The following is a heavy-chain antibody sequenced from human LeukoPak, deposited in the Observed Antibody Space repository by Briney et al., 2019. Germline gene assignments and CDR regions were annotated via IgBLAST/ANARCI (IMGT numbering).Heavy chain of an antibody. D-gene: IGHD6-19*01. CDR2: VHYSGTT. J-gene: IGHJ4*02. Sequence: SETLSLTCIVSGGSISNYWTWIRQPAGKGLEWIAYVHYSGTTNYNPSLKSRVTISIDTSKKQFSLKVSSVTAADTAVYYCARGAGWYNYWGQGTLVTVSS. CDR1: GGSISNY. V-gene: IGHV4-59*01. CDR3: ARGAGWYNY.